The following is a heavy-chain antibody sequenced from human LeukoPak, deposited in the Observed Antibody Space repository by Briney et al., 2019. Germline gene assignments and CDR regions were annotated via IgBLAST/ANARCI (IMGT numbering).Heavy chain of an antibody. CDR1: GFTFSSYW. J-gene: IGHJ4*02. V-gene: IGHV3-7*01. CDR2: IKQDGSEK. Sequence: GGSLRLSCAASGFTFSSYWMSWDRQAPGKGLEWVANIKQDGSEKYYVDSVKGRFTISRDNAKNSLYLQMNSLRAEDTAVYYCAREGSQGNFGYWGQGTLVTVSS. CDR3: AREGSQGNFGY. D-gene: IGHD6-13*01.